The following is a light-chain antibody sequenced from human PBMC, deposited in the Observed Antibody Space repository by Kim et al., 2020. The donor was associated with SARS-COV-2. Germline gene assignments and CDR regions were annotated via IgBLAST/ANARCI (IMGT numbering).Light chain of an antibody. Sequence: ALGQTVRITCQGDILRSYSASWYQQKPGQAPVLVIYGRNLRPAGTPRLSCGSTSKKAASMTTGGEEADDDADYCRYPRSSSSHNHVFGGGTRLTVL. CDR2: GRN. CDR1: ILRSYS. CDR3: YPRSSSSHNHV. J-gene: IGLJ1*01. V-gene: IGLV3-19*01.